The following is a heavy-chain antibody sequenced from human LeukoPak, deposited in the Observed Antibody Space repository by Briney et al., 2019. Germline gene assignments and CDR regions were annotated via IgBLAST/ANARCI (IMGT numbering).Heavy chain of an antibody. CDR1: GFTFSSYG. Sequence: TGGSLRLSCAASGFTFSSYGMHWVRQAPGKGLEWVALIWYDGSNKYYADSVKGRFTISRDNSKNTLYLQMNSLRAEDTAVYYCAREETKAYTDWGQGTLVTVSS. CDR3: AREETKAYTD. CDR2: IWYDGSNK. J-gene: IGHJ4*02. V-gene: IGHV3-33*01. D-gene: IGHD3-16*01.